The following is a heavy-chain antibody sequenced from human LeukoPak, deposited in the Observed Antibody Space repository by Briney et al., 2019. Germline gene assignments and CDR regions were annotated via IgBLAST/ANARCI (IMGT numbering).Heavy chain of an antibody. Sequence: PGGSLRLSCAASGFTFSSYGMHWVRQAPGKGLEWVAVISYDGSNKYYADSVKGRFTISRDNSKNTLYLQMNSLRAEDTAVYYCAKDLRRYCSGGSCSYFDYWGQGTLVTVSS. V-gene: IGHV3-30*18. CDR1: GFTFSSYG. CDR2: ISYDGSNK. D-gene: IGHD2-15*01. J-gene: IGHJ4*02. CDR3: AKDLRRYCSGGSCSYFDY.